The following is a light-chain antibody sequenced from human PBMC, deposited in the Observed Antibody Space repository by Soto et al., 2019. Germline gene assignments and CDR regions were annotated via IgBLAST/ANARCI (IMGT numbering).Light chain of an antibody. CDR2: EVS. J-gene: IGLJ1*01. CDR1: SSDVGGYDY. Sequence: QSVLTQPPSASGSPGQPVTISCTGTSSDVGGYDYVSWYQQYPGKAPKLLIYEVSKRPSGVPDRFSGSKTGNTASLTVSGLQADDEADYYCTSYAGDNNYLSGKGTKVTVL. V-gene: IGLV2-8*01. CDR3: TSYAGDNNYL.